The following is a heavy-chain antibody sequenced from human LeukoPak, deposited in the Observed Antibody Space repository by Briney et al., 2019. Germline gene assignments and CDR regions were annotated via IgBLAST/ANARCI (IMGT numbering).Heavy chain of an antibody. Sequence: ASVKVSCKASGYTFTSYGISWVRQAPGQGLEWMGWINPNSGGTNYAQKFQGRVTMTRDTSLSTAYMELSRLRSDDTAVYYCARDPGVRDSGSYLSFDYWGQGTLVTVSS. V-gene: IGHV1-2*02. J-gene: IGHJ4*02. CDR3: ARDPGVRDSGSYLSFDY. CDR1: GYTFTSYG. D-gene: IGHD1-26*01. CDR2: INPNSGGT.